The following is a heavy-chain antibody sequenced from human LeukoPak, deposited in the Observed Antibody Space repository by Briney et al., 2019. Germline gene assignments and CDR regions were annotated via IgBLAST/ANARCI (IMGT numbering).Heavy chain of an antibody. D-gene: IGHD3-10*01. CDR2: ISYDGSNK. CDR3: ARDSPLGRHMVRGVISP. J-gene: IGHJ5*02. CDR1: GFTFSSYA. Sequence: GRSLRLSCAASGFTFSSYAMHWVRQAPGKGLEWVAVISYDGSNKYYADSVKGRFTISRDNSKNTLYRQMNSLRAEDTAVYYCARDSPLGRHMVRGVISPWGQGTLVTVSS. V-gene: IGHV3-30*04.